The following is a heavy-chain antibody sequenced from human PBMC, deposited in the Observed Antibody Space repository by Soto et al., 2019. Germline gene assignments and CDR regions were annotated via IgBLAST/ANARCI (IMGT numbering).Heavy chain of an antibody. CDR2: TYYSSKWYN. D-gene: IGHD2-8*01. Sequence: SQTLSLTYAISGDSVSTNSATWDWSRQSPPRGLEWPGRTYYSSKWYNAYAVSVKGPITNPPATSNHQPSLQLNSVTPDDTAVYYCASLIGNSCLDSCGQGTLVTASS. CDR3: ASLIGNSCLDS. V-gene: IGHV6-1*01. J-gene: IGHJ5*01. CDR1: GDSVSTNSAT.